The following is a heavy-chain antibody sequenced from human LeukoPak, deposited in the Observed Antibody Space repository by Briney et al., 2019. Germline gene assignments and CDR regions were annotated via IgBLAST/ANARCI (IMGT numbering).Heavy chain of an antibody. J-gene: IGHJ4*02. CDR1: GYTLTELS. V-gene: IGHV1-24*01. Sequence: ASVKVSCKVSGYTLTELSMHWVRQAPGKGLEWMGGFDPEDGETIYAQKFQGRVTITTDESTSTAYMELSSLRSEDTAVYYCARGRTIFGVVIVWGQGTLVTVSS. CDR3: ARGRTIFGVVIV. CDR2: FDPEDGET. D-gene: IGHD3-3*01.